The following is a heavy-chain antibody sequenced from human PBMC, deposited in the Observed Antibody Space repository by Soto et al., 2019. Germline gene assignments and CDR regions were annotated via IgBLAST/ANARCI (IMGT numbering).Heavy chain of an antibody. Sequence: GGSLRLSCAASGFTFSNAWMNWVRQAPGKGLEWVGRIKSKTDGGTTDYAAPVKGRFTISRDDSKNTLYLQMNSLKTEDTAVYYCTTESAMDYYYYGMDVWGQGTTVTVSS. V-gene: IGHV3-15*07. CDR1: GFTFSNAW. CDR3: TTESAMDYYYYGMDV. J-gene: IGHJ6*02. D-gene: IGHD5-18*01. CDR2: IKSKTDGGTT.